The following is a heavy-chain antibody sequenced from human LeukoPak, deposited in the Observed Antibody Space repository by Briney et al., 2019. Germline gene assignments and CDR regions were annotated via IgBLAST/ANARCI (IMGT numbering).Heavy chain of an antibody. CDR1: GFTFSSYA. Sequence: GGSLRLSCAASGFTFSSYAMSWVRQAPGKGLEWVGRSRNKPNSYSTEYAASVKGRFTISRDDSKNLLYLQMNSLKTEDTAVYFCARGGYCSSASCYPAAFDIWGHGTMVIVSS. CDR3: ARGGYCSSASCYPAAFDI. D-gene: IGHD2-2*01. V-gene: IGHV3-72*01. J-gene: IGHJ3*02. CDR2: SRNKPNSYST.